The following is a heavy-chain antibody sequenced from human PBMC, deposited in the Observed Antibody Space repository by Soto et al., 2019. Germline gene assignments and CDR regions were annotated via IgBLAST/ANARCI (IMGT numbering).Heavy chain of an antibody. J-gene: IGHJ6*02. CDR3: ARDSAIFGVVIIEPWFYYYYGMDV. Sequence: GGSLRLSCAASGFTFSSYGMHWVRQAPGKGLEWVAVISYDGSNKYYADSVKGRFTISRDNAKNSLYLQMNSLRAEDTAVYYCARDSAIFGVVIIEPWFYYYYGMDVWGQGTTVTVSS. D-gene: IGHD3-3*01. V-gene: IGHV3-30*03. CDR2: ISYDGSNK. CDR1: GFTFSSYG.